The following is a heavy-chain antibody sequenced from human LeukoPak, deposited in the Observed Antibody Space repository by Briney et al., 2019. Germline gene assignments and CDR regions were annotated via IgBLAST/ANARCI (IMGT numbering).Heavy chain of an antibody. CDR2: VADDGRDK. CDR3: AKDGALSAASYYFAY. D-gene: IGHD4/OR15-4a*01. CDR1: GFTFSNYG. V-gene: IGHV3-30*18. Sequence: GGSLRLSCAASGFTFSNYGMHWVRQAPGKGLEGVAVVADDGRDKHHADSVKGRFTISRDNSKNTLLLQMNSLRPEDTAVYYCAKDGALSAASYYFAYWGQGTLVTVSS. J-gene: IGHJ4*02.